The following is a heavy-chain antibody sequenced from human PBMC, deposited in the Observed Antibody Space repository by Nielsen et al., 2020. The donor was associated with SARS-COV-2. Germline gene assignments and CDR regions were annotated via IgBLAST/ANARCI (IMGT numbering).Heavy chain of an antibody. J-gene: IGHJ6*02. CDR2: INDSGST. D-gene: IGHD1-26*01. CDR1: GGSMSRFY. Sequence: SETLSLTCTVSGGSMSRFYWSWIRQSPGKGLEWIGYINDSGSTKYSPSLKNRVTISVDTSKNQFSLTLTSVTAADTAIYYCARANLGGYYYYGIDVWGQGTRVTVSS. V-gene: IGHV4-59*01. CDR3: ARANLGGYYYYGIDV.